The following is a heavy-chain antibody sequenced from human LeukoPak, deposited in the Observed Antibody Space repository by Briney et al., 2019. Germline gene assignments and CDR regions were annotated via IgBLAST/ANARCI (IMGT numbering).Heavy chain of an antibody. D-gene: IGHD3-16*02. CDR2: IKQDGSEK. V-gene: IGHV3-7*01. J-gene: IGHJ4*02. CDR1: GFTFSSYW. CDR3: TTDRALTYGGVIVY. Sequence: PGGSLRLSCAASGFTFSSYWMSWVRQAPGKGLEWVANIKQDGSEKYYVDSVKGRFTISRDNAKNSLYLQMNSLRAEDTAVYYCTTDRALTYGGVIVYWGQGTLVTVSS.